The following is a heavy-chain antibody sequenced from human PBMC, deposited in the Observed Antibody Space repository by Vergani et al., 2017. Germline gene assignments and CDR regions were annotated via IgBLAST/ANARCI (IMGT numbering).Heavy chain of an antibody. CDR2: IYYSGST. CDR1: GGSISSYY. J-gene: IGHJ4*02. V-gene: IGHV4-59*01. Sequence: QVQLQESGPGLVKPSETLSLTCTVSGGSISSYYWSWIRQPPGKGLEWIGYIYYSGSTNYNPSLKSRVTISVDTSKNQFYLKLSSVTAADTAVYYCAREMRGTYIRSFDYWGQGTLVTVSS. D-gene: IGHD6-13*01. CDR3: AREMRGTYIRSFDY.